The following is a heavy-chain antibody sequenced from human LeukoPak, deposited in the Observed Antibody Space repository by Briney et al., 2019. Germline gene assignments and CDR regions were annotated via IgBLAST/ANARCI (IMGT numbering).Heavy chain of an antibody. CDR3: ARFLGRITISGVVPYGMDV. Sequence: PGGSLRLSCAASGFTFSNAWMSWVRQAPGKGLEWVSLIYSAGGTYYTDSVKGRFTISRHSSKNTLYLQMNSLRGEDTAVYYCARFLGRITISGVVPYGMDVWGQGTTVTVSS. J-gene: IGHJ6*02. CDR2: IYSAGGT. V-gene: IGHV3-53*04. CDR1: GFTFSNAW. D-gene: IGHD3-3*01.